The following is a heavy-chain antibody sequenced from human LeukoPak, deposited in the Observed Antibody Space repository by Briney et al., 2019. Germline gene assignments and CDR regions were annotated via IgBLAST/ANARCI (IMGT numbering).Heavy chain of an antibody. V-gene: IGHV1-2*02. J-gene: IGHJ3*02. CDR2: INPNSGGT. CDR3: ARVGPYCSSTSCYWGAFDI. CDR1: GYTFTGYY. D-gene: IGHD2-2*01. Sequence: ASVKVSCEASGYTFTGYYMHCVRQAPGQGREWRGWINPNSGGTNYAQKFQGRVTMTRDTSISTAYMELSRLRSDDTAVYYCARVGPYCSSTSCYWGAFDIWGQGTMVTVSS.